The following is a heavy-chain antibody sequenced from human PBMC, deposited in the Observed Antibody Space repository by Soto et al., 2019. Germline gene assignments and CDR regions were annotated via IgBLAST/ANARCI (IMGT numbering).Heavy chain of an antibody. CDR3: ARARDTMVRGVSDYLDY. CDR1: GGSISSGGYY. CDR2: IYYSGST. V-gene: IGHV4-31*03. D-gene: IGHD3-10*01. Sequence: SETLSLTCTVSGGSISSGGYYRSWIRQHPGKGLEWIGYIYYSGSTYYNPSLKSRVTISVDTSKNQFSLKLSSVTAADTAVYYCARARDTMVRGVSDYLDYWGQGTLVTVSS. J-gene: IGHJ4*02.